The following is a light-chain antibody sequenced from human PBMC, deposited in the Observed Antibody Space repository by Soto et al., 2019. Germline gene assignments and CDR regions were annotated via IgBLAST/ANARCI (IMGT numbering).Light chain of an antibody. V-gene: IGLV4-69*01. Sequence: QPVLTQSPSASASLRASVKLTCTLSSGHNTYAIAWHQQQPEKGPRYLMKLNSDGSHSKGDGIPDRFSGSSSGAERYLTISSLQSEDEADYYCQTWGTGSGVFGGGTKLTVL. CDR3: QTWGTGSGV. J-gene: IGLJ3*02. CDR1: SGHNTYA. CDR2: LNSDGSH.